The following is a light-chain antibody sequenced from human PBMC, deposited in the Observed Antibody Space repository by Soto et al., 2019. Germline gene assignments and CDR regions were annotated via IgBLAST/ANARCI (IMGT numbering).Light chain of an antibody. J-gene: IGKJ1*01. CDR3: QHYNSYSEA. Sequence: DIQMTQSPSTLSASVGDTVTVTCRASQSISNWLAWFQQKPGKAPNLLISDVSSLESGVPSRFSGSGSGTEFTLTISSLQPDDFATYYCQHYNSYSEAFGQGTRWIS. CDR2: DVS. CDR1: QSISNW. V-gene: IGKV1-5*01.